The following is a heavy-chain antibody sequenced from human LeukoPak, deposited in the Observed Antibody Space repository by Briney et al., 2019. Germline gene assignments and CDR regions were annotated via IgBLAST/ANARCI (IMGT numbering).Heavy chain of an antibody. J-gene: IGHJ4*02. Sequence: PGGSLRLSCAASGFTFSSYWMNWVRQAPGKGLEWVAKIKKDGSEKYYVDSVKGRFTISRDNAENSLYLQMNSLRVEDTAIYYCARWMTGFGYWGQGTLVTVSS. V-gene: IGHV3-7*03. CDR1: GFTFSSYW. CDR3: ARWMTGFGY. D-gene: IGHD3-9*01. CDR2: IKKDGSEK.